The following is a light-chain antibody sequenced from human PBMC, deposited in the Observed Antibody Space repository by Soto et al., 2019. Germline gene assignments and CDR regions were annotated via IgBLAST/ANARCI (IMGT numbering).Light chain of an antibody. V-gene: IGLV2-8*01. J-gene: IGLJ1*01. CDR2: EVV. CDR3: KSYAGSNTYV. CDR1: NNDIGVYDF. Sequence: QSALTQPPSASGSPGQSVTISCTGTNNDIGVYDFVSWYQHHPGKPPRLIIYEVVQRPSVVPDRFSGSKSGNTASLTVSGLQAADEGDYFCKSYAGSNTYVFGSGTKLTVL.